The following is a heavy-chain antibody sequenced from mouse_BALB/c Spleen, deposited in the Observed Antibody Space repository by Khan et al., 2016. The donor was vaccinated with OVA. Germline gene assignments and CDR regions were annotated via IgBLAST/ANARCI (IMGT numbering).Heavy chain of an antibody. CDR1: GFTFSDYY. CDR3: ARAGYGGFAY. J-gene: IGHJ3*01. V-gene: IGHV5-4*02. D-gene: IGHD1-1*02. Sequence: EVELVESGGGLVKPGGSLKLSCAASGFTFSDYYMYWVRQTPEKRLEWVATISDGGSSTYYPASVKGRFTISRDNAKNNLYLQMSSLKSEDTAMYYCARAGYGGFAYWGQGTLVTVSA. CDR2: ISDGGSST.